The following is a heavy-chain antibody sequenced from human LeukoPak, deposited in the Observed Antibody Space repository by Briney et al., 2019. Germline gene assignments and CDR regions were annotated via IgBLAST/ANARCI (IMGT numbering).Heavy chain of an antibody. CDR3: AKFSPRDIAVVVPATGRDY. J-gene: IGHJ4*02. V-gene: IGHV3-23*01. CDR1: GFRFSGHA. CDR2: ITGSGGSV. Sequence: GGSLRLSCAASGFRFSGHAMSWVRQAAGKGLEWVSGITGSGGSVYYADSVKGRFTISRDNSKNTLYLLMSSLRVEDTAVYYCAKFSPRDIAVVVPATGRDYWGQGTLVTVSS. D-gene: IGHD2-15*01.